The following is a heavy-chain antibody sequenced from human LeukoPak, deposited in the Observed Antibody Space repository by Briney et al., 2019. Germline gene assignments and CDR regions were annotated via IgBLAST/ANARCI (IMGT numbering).Heavy chain of an antibody. V-gene: IGHV4-59*12. D-gene: IGHD3-22*01. J-gene: IGHJ4*02. CDR2: IYYSGST. CDR3: ARVPHSSHYFDY. Sequence: PSETLSLTCTVSGGSISSYYWSWIRQPPGKGLEWIGYIYYSGSTYYNPSLKSRVTISVDTSKNQFSLKLSSVTAADTAVYYCARVPHSSHYFDYWGQGTLVTVSS. CDR1: GGSISSYY.